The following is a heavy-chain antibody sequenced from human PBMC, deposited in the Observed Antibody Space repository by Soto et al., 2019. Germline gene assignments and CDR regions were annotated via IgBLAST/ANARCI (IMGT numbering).Heavy chain of an antibody. Sequence: QVQLVESGGGLVKPGGSLRLSCAASGFTFSSYGMHWVRQAPGKGLEWVAVISYDGSNKYYADSVKGRFTISRDNSKNTLYLQMNSLRAEDTAVYYCAKASNYYDSSGYWVYWGQGTLVTVSS. V-gene: IGHV3-30*18. CDR1: GFTFSSYG. CDR3: AKASNYYDSSGYWVY. CDR2: ISYDGSNK. J-gene: IGHJ4*02. D-gene: IGHD3-22*01.